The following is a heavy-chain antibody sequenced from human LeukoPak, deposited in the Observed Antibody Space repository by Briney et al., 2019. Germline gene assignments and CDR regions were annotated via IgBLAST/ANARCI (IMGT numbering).Heavy chain of an antibody. V-gene: IGHV3-48*02. CDR1: GFTFSSYS. J-gene: IGHJ6*02. CDR2: ISSSSSTI. CDR3: ARSTAAGTLYYYYGMDV. Sequence: GGSLRLSCAASGFTFSSYSMNWVRQAPGKGLEWVSYISSSSSTIYYADSVKGRFTISRDNAKNSLYLQMNSLRDEDTAVYYCARSTAAGTLYYYYGMDVWGQGTTVTVSS. D-gene: IGHD6-13*01.